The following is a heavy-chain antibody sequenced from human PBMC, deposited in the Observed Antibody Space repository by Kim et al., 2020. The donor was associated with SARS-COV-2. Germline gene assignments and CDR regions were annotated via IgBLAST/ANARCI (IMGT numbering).Heavy chain of an antibody. CDR2: IYYSGST. D-gene: IGHD2-2*01. CDR3: ARYCSSTSCYGDYYYGMDV. J-gene: IGHJ6*02. CDR1: GGSISSSSYY. Sequence: SETLSLTCTVSGGSISSSSYYWGWIRQPPGKGMEWIGSIYYSGSTYYNPSLKSRVTISVDTSKNQFSLKLSSVTAADTAVYYCARYCSSTSCYGDYYYGMDVWGQGTTVTVSS. V-gene: IGHV4-39*01.